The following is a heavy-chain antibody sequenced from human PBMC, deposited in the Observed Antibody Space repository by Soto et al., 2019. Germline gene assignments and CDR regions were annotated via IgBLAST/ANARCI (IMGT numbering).Heavy chain of an antibody. D-gene: IGHD6-13*01. CDR3: AKSQIGAAQYGDY. CDR2: ITGSGFTT. Sequence: EVQLLESGGGSVQPGGSLRLSCAASAFTFSNYAMNWVRQAPGKGLEWVSAITGSGFTTYYADSVKGRFTISRDNSKNTLYMQMNNLRAEDTAVYYCAKSQIGAAQYGDYWGQGTLVTVSS. CDR1: AFTFSNYA. J-gene: IGHJ4*02. V-gene: IGHV3-23*01.